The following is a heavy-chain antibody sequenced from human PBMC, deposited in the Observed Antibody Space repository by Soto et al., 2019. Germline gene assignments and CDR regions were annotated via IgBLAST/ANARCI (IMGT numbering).Heavy chain of an antibody. J-gene: IGHJ6*02. CDR2: IYPGDSDT. D-gene: IGHD3-9*01. CDR1: GYSFTSYW. Sequence: GESLKISCKGSGYSFTSYWIAWVRQMPGKGLEWMGIIYPGDSDTRYSPSFQGQVTISADKYINTAYLQWSSLKASDTAMYYCARQFHDNSRGGYYYHGLDVWGLGTTVTVSS. V-gene: IGHV5-51*01. CDR3: ARQFHDNSRGGYYYHGLDV.